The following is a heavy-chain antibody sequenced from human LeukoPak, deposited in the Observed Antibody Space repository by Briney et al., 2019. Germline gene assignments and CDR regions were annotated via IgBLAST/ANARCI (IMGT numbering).Heavy chain of an antibody. CDR3: AKIAAAGLFDY. CDR1: GFTFSSYG. V-gene: IGHV3-30*18. CDR2: ISYDGSNK. D-gene: IGHD6-13*01. J-gene: IGHJ4*02. Sequence: GRSLRLSCAASGFTFSSYGMHWVRQAPGKGLEWVAVISYDGSNKYYADSVKGRFTISRDNSKNTLYLQMNSLRAEDTAVYYCAKIAAAGLFDYWGQGTLVTVSP.